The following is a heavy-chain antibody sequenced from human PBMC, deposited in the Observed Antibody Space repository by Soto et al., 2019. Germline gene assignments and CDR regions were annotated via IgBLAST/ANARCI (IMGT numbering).Heavy chain of an antibody. CDR2: ISGSGIST. CDR3: AKEPVGPDWYFEL. J-gene: IGHJ2*01. V-gene: IGHV3-23*01. CDR1: GFTFRSYA. Sequence: DVQLLESGGGLVQPGGSLRLSCAASGFTFRSYAMSWVRQAPGKGLEWVSGISGSGISTHYADSVKGRFTDSRDNSKNTLYLQMNSLRAEDTAVYNCAKEPVGPDWYFELWGRGTLVTVSS.